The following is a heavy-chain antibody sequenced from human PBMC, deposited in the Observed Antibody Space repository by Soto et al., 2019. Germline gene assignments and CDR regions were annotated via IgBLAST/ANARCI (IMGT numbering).Heavy chain of an antibody. Sequence: GGSLRLSCAASGFTFSNAWMNWVRQAPGKGLEWVGRIKSKTDGGTTDYAAPVKGRFTISRDDSKNTLYLQMNSLKTEDTAVYYCTHQYDSSGYWGFDYWGQGTLVTVSS. CDR3: THQYDSSGYWGFDY. D-gene: IGHD3-22*01. V-gene: IGHV3-15*07. J-gene: IGHJ4*02. CDR1: GFTFSNAW. CDR2: IKSKTDGGTT.